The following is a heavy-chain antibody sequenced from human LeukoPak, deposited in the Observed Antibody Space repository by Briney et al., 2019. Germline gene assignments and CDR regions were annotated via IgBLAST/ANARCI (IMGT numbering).Heavy chain of an antibody. D-gene: IGHD5-18*01. Sequence: PGGSLRLSCAASGFTFSSYSMNWVRRAPGKGLEWVSYISSSSSTIYYADSVKGRFTISRDNAKNSLYLQMNSLRAEDTAVYYCARDSTAMALDYWGQGTLVTVSS. CDR3: ARDSTAMALDY. J-gene: IGHJ4*02. V-gene: IGHV3-48*01. CDR1: GFTFSSYS. CDR2: ISSSSSTI.